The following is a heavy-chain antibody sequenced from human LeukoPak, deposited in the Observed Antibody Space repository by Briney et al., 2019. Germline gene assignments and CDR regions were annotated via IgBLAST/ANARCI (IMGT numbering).Heavy chain of an antibody. CDR2: IYTGGST. J-gene: IGHJ4*02. V-gene: IGHV3-53*05. D-gene: IGHD6-13*01. CDR3: ARLIAATGRVYFDS. CDR1: GFTVSSNY. Sequence: QSGGSLRLSCAASGFTVSSNYMSWVRQAPGKGLDWVSVIYTGGSTYYADSVKGRSTISRDNSKNTLYLQMNSLRAEDTAVYYCARLIAATGRVYFDSWGQGTLVTVSS.